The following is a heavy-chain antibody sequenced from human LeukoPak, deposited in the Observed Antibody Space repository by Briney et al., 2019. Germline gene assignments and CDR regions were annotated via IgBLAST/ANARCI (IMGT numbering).Heavy chain of an antibody. CDR3: ARSYGDYAFDY. D-gene: IGHD4-17*01. CDR1: GGSFSGYY. Sequence: SETLSLTCAVYGGSFSGYYWSWIRQPPGKGLEWIGEINHSGSTNYNPSLKSRVTISVDTSKNQFSLKLSSVTAADTAVYYCARSYGDYAFDYWGQGTLVTVSS. CDR2: INHSGST. V-gene: IGHV4-34*01. J-gene: IGHJ4*02.